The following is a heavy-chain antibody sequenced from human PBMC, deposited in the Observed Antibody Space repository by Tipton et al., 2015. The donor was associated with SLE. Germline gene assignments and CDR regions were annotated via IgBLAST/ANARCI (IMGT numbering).Heavy chain of an antibody. D-gene: IGHD3-3*01. CDR1: GYSISSGYY. Sequence: TLSLTCTVSGYSISSGYYWGWIRQPPGKGLEWIGSTYHSGGTYYNPSLKSRVTISIDTSKNQFSLMLSSVTAADTAMYYCARGTEVTIFGVIGDYFDYWGQGRLVTVSS. V-gene: IGHV4-38-2*02. CDR3: ARGTEVTIFGVIGDYFDY. CDR2: TYHSGGT. J-gene: IGHJ4*02.